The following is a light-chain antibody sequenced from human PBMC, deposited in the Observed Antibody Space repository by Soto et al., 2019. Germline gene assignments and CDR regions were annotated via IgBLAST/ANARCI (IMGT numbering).Light chain of an antibody. Sequence: QSMLTQPASVSGSPGQSVTISCTGTISDFGSYKFVSWYQHHPGKVPKVIIYETSKRPSGVSDRFSGSKSGNTASLTISGLQAEDEADYYCFSFKSTNTPVFGSGTKVTVL. CDR2: ETS. J-gene: IGLJ1*01. CDR3: FSFKSTNTPV. V-gene: IGLV2-23*01. CDR1: ISDFGSYKF.